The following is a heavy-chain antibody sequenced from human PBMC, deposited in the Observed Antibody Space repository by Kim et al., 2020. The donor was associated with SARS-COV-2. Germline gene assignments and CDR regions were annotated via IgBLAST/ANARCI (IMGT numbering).Heavy chain of an antibody. Sequence: GGSLRLSCVVSGFTFRSFTLNWVRQAPGKGLEWVSSIDATSTYIYYADSMRGRFTVSRDNTQNSLYLQMTSLRAEDTAVYYCVRDRGTRLPAAPLWGQRTLVTVSS. CDR3: VRDRGTRLPAAPL. D-gene: IGHD2-2*01. CDR2: IDATSTYI. J-gene: IGHJ4*02. V-gene: IGHV3-21*06. CDR1: GFTFRSFT.